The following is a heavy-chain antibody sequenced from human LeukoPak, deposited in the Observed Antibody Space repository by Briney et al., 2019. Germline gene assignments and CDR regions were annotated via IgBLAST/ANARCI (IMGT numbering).Heavy chain of an antibody. CDR2: IYYSGST. V-gene: IGHV4-59*01. J-gene: IGHJ3*02. Sequence: SETLSLTCTVSGGSISSYYWSWIRPPPGKGLEWIGYIYYSGSTNYNPSLKSRVTISVDTSKNQFSLKLSSVTAADTAVYYCARAKRRDAFDIWGQGTMVTVSS. CDR1: GGSISSYY. CDR3: ARAKRRDAFDI.